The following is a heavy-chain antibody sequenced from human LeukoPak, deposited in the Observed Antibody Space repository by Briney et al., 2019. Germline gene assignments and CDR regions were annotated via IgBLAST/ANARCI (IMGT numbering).Heavy chain of an antibody. CDR1: GFIFSPHA. CDR2: ISSEGKTT. D-gene: IGHD6-13*01. Sequence: GGSLRLSCSASGFIFSPHATHWVRQAPGKGLEYVSSISSEGKTTYYADSVKGRFTISRDNSKNTLYLQMSSLRPEDTAVYYCVKDRWVDHWGQGTLVTVSS. CDR3: VKDRWVDH. V-gene: IGHV3-64D*06. J-gene: IGHJ4*02.